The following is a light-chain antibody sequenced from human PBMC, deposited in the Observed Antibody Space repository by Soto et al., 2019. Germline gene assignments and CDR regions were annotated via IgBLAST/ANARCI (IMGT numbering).Light chain of an antibody. V-gene: IGKV1-5*01. CDR1: QSISSW. CDR2: DAS. Sequence: DIQMTQSPSTLSASVGDRVTIACRASQSISSWLAWYQQKPGKAPKLLIYDASSLESGVPSRFSGSGSGTELTLTISSLQPDDLATYYCQQYNSYPWTFGQGTQV. CDR3: QQYNSYPWT. J-gene: IGKJ1*01.